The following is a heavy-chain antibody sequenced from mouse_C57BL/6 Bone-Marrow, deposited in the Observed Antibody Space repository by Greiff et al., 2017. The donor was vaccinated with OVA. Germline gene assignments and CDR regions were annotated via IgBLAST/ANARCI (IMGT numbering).Heavy chain of an antibody. D-gene: IGHD1-1*01. CDR3: ARELTLAMDY. J-gene: IGHJ4*01. Sequence: VQLQQPGAELVMPGASVKLSCKASGYTFTSYWMHWVKQRPGQGLEWIGEIDPSDSYPNYNQKFKGKSTLTVDKSSSTAYMQLSSLTSEDSAVYYCARELTLAMDYWGQGTSVTVSS. CDR2: IDPSDSYP. CDR1: GYTFTSYW. V-gene: IGHV1-69*01.